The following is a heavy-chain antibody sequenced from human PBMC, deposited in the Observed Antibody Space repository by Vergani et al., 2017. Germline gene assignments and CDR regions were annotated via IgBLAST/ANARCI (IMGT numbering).Heavy chain of an antibody. J-gene: IGHJ4*02. CDR1: GFTFDDYG. V-gene: IGHV3-20*04. CDR3: ARYMNAYYDLWCGYYTQDYFNF. Sequence: EVQLVESGGGVVRPGGSLRLSCAASGFTFDDYGMSWVRQAPGKGLEWVSGINWNGGSTVYADSVKGRFTISRDNAKKSLYLQINSLRAEDTALYYCARYMNAYYDLWCGYYTQDYFNFWGQGTLVTVSS. D-gene: IGHD3-3*01. CDR2: INWNGGST.